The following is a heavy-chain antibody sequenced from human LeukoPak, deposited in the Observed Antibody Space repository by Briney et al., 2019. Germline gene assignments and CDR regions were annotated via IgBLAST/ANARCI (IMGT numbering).Heavy chain of an antibody. D-gene: IGHD2-21*02. CDR1: VFTFSTSW. CDR3: TAIRPDY. J-gene: IGHJ4*02. CDR2: IKSDVRST. V-gene: IGHV3-74*01. Sequence: GGSLRLSCAASVFTFSTSWMHWVRQAPGKGLVWVARIKSDVRSTDYADSVKGRFTISRDDANNILYLQMNSLRAEDTAVYYCTAIRPDYWGQGTVVTVSS.